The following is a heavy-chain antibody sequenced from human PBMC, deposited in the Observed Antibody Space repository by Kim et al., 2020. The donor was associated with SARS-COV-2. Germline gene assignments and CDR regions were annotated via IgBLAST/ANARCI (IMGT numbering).Heavy chain of an antibody. Sequence: SETLSLTCTVSGGSISSYCWSWIRQPPGKGLEWIGYIYYSGSTNYNPSLKSRVTISVDTSKNQFSLKLSSVTAADTAVYYCARDGRDVVYSYYYYGMDVWGQGTTVTVSS. J-gene: IGHJ6*02. CDR1: GGSISSYC. CDR3: ARDGRDVVYSYYYYGMDV. V-gene: IGHV4-59*01. D-gene: IGHD2-15*01. CDR2: IYYSGST.